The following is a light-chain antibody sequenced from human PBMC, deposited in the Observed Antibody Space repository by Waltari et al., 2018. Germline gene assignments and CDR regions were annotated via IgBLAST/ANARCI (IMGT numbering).Light chain of an antibody. V-gene: IGLV3-27*01. Sequence: SYELTQPSSVSVSPGQTARITCSGDILTKNYVRWFRQKPGQAPDLLIYKDTERPSAIPERFSGSSSGTTVTLNISGAQVDDEADYYCYATYDKIHGIFGGGTKLTVL. CDR2: KDT. CDR3: YATYDKIHGI. J-gene: IGLJ2*01. CDR1: ILTKNY.